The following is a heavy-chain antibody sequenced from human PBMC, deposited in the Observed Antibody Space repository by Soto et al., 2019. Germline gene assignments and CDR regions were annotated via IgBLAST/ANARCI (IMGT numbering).Heavy chain of an antibody. CDR1: GFTFSNYD. CDR2: IGTAGDT. CDR3: AKDREVIAAARADY. Sequence: GGSLRLSCAASGFTFSNYDMHWVRQVTGKGLEWVSTIGTAGDTYYADSVKGRFTISRDNSKNTLYLQMNSLRAEDTAVYYCAKDREVIAAARADYWGQGPLVTVSP. V-gene: IGHV3-13*01. D-gene: IGHD6-13*01. J-gene: IGHJ4*02.